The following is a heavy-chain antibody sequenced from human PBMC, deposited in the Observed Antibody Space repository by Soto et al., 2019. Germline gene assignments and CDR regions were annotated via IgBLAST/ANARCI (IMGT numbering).Heavy chain of an antibody. CDR1: GGSISTYY. Sequence: SETLSLTCTVSGGSISTYYWSWIRQPAGKGLEWIGRIYASGGTNYNPSLNSRVTMSVDTSKKQFSLKLNSVTAADTAVYYCARGAAAGADYGMDVWGRGTTVTVSS. J-gene: IGHJ6*02. D-gene: IGHD6-13*01. CDR3: ARGAAAGADYGMDV. CDR2: IYASGGT. V-gene: IGHV4-4*07.